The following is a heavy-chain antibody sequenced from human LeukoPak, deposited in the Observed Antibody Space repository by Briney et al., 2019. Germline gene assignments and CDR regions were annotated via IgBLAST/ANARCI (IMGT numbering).Heavy chain of an antibody. CDR3: ARGTLGGAIVMSRLDYYYYMDV. CDR1: GGSISSGGYY. J-gene: IGHJ6*03. CDR2: IYHSGST. D-gene: IGHD3-16*02. V-gene: IGHV4-30-2*01. Sequence: SETLSLTCTVSGGSISSGGYYWSWIRQPPGKGLEWIGYIYHSGSTYYNPSLKSRVTISVDRSKNQFSLKLSSVTAADTAVYYCARGTLGGAIVMSRLDYYYYMDVWGKGTTVTVSS.